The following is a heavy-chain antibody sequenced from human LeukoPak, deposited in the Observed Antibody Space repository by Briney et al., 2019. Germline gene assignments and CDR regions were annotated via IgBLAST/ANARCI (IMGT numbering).Heavy chain of an antibody. J-gene: IGHJ5*02. V-gene: IGHV4-59*01. CDR1: GGSISSYY. CDR2: IYYSGST. CDR3: ARDRSGRYGSGERGIWFDP. Sequence: TSETLSLTCTVSGGSISSYYWSWIRQPPGKGLEWIGYIYYSGSTNYNPSLKSRVTISVDTSKNQFSLKLSSVTAADTAVYYCARDRSGRYGSGERGIWFDPWGQGTLVTVSS. D-gene: IGHD3-10*01.